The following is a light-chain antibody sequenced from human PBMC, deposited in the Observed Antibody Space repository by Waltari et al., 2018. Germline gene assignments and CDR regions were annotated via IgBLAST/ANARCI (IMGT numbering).Light chain of an antibody. J-gene: IGLJ3*02. CDR3: CSYAGSYTWV. CDR1: TNNLGSYHY. V-gene: IGLV2-11*01. CDR2: TVP. Sequence: SALTQPRSVSGSPGQSVTISCTGTTNNLGSYHYVSWYPQHPGKAPKLIMLTVPKRPSGVPDRLSGSKSGTTASLTILGLRAEDEAEYYCCSYAGSYTWVFGGGTKLTVV.